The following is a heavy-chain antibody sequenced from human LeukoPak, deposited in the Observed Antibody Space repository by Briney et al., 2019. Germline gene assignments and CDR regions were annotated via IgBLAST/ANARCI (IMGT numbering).Heavy chain of an antibody. CDR1: GFTVSSNY. Sequence: PGGSLRLSCAASGFTVSSNYMSWVRQAPGKGLEWVSVIYSGGSTYYADSVKGRFTISRDNSKNTLYLQMNSLRAEDTAVYYCARAGYSSTTFDAFDIWGQGTMVTVSS. CDR3: ARAGYSSTTFDAFDI. CDR2: IYSGGST. V-gene: IGHV3-53*01. D-gene: IGHD6-13*01. J-gene: IGHJ3*02.